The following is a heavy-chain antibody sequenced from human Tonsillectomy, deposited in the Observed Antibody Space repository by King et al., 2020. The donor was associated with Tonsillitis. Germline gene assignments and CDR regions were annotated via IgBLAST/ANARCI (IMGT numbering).Heavy chain of an antibody. CDR2: ISGSGGRT. Sequence: VQLVESGGGLVQPEGSLRLSCAASGFTFSSYAMSWVRQAPGKGLEWVSAISGSGGRTYYADSVKGRFTISRDNSKNTLYLQMNSLRAEDTAVYYCARAYSGYDYSYYYYYMDVWGKGTTVTVSS. CDR1: GFTFSSYA. CDR3: ARAYSGYDYSYYYYYMDV. D-gene: IGHD5-12*01. V-gene: IGHV3-23*04. J-gene: IGHJ6*03.